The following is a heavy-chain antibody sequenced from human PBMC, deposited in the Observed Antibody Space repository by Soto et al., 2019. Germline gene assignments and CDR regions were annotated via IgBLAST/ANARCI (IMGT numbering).Heavy chain of an antibody. CDR2: ISSSSSYI. CDR1: GFTFSSYS. V-gene: IGHV3-21*01. CDR3: ARDLSPPIVVLPASYYYYFMYV. D-gene: IGHD2-2*01. Sequence: GGSLRLSCAASGFTFSSYSMNWVRQAPGKGLEWVSSISSSSSYIYYADSVKGRFTISRDNAKNSLYLQMNSLRAEDTAVYYCARDLSPPIVVLPASYYYYFMYVWGKGTTVTVSS. J-gene: IGHJ6*03.